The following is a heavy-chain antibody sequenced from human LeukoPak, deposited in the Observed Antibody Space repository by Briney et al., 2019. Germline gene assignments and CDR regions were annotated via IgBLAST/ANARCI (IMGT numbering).Heavy chain of an antibody. CDR3: ARGEVDTAMVPYFDY. D-gene: IGHD5-18*01. CDR1: GGSFSGYY. J-gene: IGHJ4*02. CDR2: INHSGST. Sequence: SETLSLTCAVYGGSFSGYYWSWIRQPPGKGLEWIGEINHSGSTNYNLSLKSRVTISVDTSKNQFSLKLSSVTAADTAVYYCARGEVDTAMVPYFDYWGQGTLVTVSS. V-gene: IGHV4-34*01.